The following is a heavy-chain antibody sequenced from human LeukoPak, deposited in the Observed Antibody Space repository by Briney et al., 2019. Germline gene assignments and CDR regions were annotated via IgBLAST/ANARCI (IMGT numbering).Heavy chain of an antibody. V-gene: IGHV3-33*01. CDR1: GFTFSSYG. CDR3: ARALYCSGGSCYSGGMVY. J-gene: IGHJ4*02. Sequence: AGGSLRPSCAASGFTFSSYGMHWVRQAPGKGLEWVAVIWYDGSNKYYADSVKGRFTISRDNSKNTLYLQMNSLRAEDTAVYYCARALYCSGGSCYSGGMVYWGQGTLVTVSS. D-gene: IGHD2-15*01. CDR2: IWYDGSNK.